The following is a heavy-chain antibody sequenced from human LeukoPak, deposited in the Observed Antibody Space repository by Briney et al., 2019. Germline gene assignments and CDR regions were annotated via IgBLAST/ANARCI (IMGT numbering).Heavy chain of an antibody. J-gene: IGHJ4*02. CDR3: AKSGDGSGSYENYFDY. CDR1: GFTFSSYG. V-gene: IGHV3-30*18. Sequence: GGSLRLSCAASGFTFSSYGMHWVRQAPGKGLEWVAVISYDGSNKYYADSVKGRFTISRDNSKNTLYLQMNSLRAEDTAVYYWAKSGDGSGSYENYFDYWGRGTLVTVSS. CDR2: ISYDGSNK. D-gene: IGHD3-10*01.